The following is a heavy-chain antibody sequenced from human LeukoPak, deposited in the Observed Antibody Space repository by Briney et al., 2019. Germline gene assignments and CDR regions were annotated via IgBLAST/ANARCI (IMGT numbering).Heavy chain of an antibody. J-gene: IGHJ4*02. D-gene: IGHD3-22*01. CDR3: ARLNYYDSSMPGY. V-gene: IGHV1-69*05. CDR2: IIPIFGTA. Sequence: SVMVSCTASGGTFTSYTISWVRQAPGQGLEWMGRIIPIFGTANYAQKFQGRVTITTDESTSTAYMELSSLRSEDTAVYYCARLNYYDSSMPGYWGQGTLVTVSS. CDR1: GGTFTSYT.